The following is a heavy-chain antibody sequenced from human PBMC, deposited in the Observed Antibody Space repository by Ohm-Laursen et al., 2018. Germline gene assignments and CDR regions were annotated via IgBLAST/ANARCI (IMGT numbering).Heavy chain of an antibody. CDR2: VSYSGST. V-gene: IGHV4-59*01. D-gene: IGHD2/OR15-2a*01. CDR3: TRYSNQVNWFDP. J-gene: IGHJ5*02. CDR1: GGSLSSYY. Sequence: GTLSLTCTVSGGSLSSYYWSWIRQPPGKGLEWTGYVSYSGSTNYNPSLKSRVTISVGTSKNQFSLKLTSVTAADTAVYYCTRYSNQVNWFDPWGQGTLVTVSS.